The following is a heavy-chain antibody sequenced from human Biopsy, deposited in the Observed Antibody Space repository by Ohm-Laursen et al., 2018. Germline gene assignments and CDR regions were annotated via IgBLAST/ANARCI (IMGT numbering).Heavy chain of an antibody. CDR3: VRRGSGGRSFDY. V-gene: IGHV4-38-2*01. CDR2: ISNSGNT. CDR1: GYSISSDYR. J-gene: IGHJ4*02. D-gene: IGHD2-15*01. Sequence: TMSLTCAVSGYSISSDYRWGWIRHAPGEGLEWVGFISNSGNTNYNPSLKSRVTISADTSKNQFSLKLGSVTVAETAVFYCVRRGSGGRSFDYWGQGSLVTVSS.